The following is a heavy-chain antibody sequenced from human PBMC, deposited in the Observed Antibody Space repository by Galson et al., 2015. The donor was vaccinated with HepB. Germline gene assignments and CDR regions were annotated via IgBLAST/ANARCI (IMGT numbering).Heavy chain of an antibody. V-gene: IGHV1-24*01. D-gene: IGHD5-24*01. Sequence: SVKVSCKVSGYTLTELSMHWVRQAPGEGLEWMGGFDPEDGETIYAQKFQGRVTMTEDTSTDTAYMELSSLRPEDTAVYYCARVSLGRDEGHYYYYGMDVWGQGTTVTVSS. J-gene: IGHJ6*02. CDR3: ARVSLGRDEGHYYYYGMDV. CDR1: GYTLTELS. CDR2: FDPEDGET.